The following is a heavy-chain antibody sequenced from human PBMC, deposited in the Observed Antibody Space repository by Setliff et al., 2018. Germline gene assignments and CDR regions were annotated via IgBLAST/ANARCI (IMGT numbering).Heavy chain of an antibody. Sequence: SETLSLTCTVSGGSISSYSWSWIRQPPGKGLQWIGYISYSGATNYNPSLKSRVTISFNTSKNQISLNLSSVTPADTAVYYCARGSEFYYGSGTMDSWGPGTLVTVSS. V-gene: IGHV4-59*01. CDR3: ARGSEFYYGSGTMDS. D-gene: IGHD3-10*01. CDR1: GGSISSYS. CDR2: ISYSGAT. J-gene: IGHJ4*02.